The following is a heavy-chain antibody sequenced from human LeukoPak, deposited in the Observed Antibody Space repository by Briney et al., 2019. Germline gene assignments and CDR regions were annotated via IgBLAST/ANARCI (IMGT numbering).Heavy chain of an antibody. CDR1: GFTFRSYE. V-gene: IGHV3-48*03. CDR3: ARDTFVTPVDY. D-gene: IGHD2-21*02. CDR2: ISSSGSSM. Sequence: GGSLRLSCAASGFTFRSYEMNWVRQAPGKGLEWVSYISSSGSSMYYADSVKGRFTISRDNAKNSLYLQMNSLRAEDTAVYYCARDTFVTPVDYWGRGTLVTVSS. J-gene: IGHJ4*02.